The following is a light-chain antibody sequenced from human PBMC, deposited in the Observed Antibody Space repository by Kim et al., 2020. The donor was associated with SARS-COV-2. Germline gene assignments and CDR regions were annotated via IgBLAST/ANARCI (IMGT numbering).Light chain of an antibody. CDR3: QQFHTYWT. CDR2: KTS. Sequence: SASVGDRVIISCRASQNIGDSLAWYQQKPGKAPTLLIYKTSALESGVPPRFSGRGSGTEFTLTISSLDPDDFATYFCQQFHTYWTFGQGTKVDIK. V-gene: IGKV1-5*03. J-gene: IGKJ1*01. CDR1: QNIGDS.